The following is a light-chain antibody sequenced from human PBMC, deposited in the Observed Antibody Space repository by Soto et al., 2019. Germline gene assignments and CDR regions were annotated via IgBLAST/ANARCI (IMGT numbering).Light chain of an antibody. J-gene: IGKJ4*01. CDR1: QSISSH. CDR3: QHLDRFPLA. V-gene: IGKV1-9*01. CDR2: AAS. Sequence: DIQLTQSPSFLSASVGDRVTITCRASQSISSHVAWYRQKSGKAPMLLIYAASTLQSGVPSRFSGSGSGTEFTLTISSMDRQNFATSFCQHLDRFPLAFGGGTTVEI.